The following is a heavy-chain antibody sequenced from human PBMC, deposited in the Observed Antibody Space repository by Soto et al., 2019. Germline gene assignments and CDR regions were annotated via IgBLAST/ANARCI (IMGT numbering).Heavy chain of an antibody. V-gene: IGHV4-31*03. CDR3: AREARTTTVTTKREYNWFYP. D-gene: IGHD4-17*01. J-gene: IGHJ5*02. CDR2: IYYSGST. Sequence: TLSLTCTVSGGSISSGGYYWSWIRQHPGKGLEWIGYIYYSGSTYYNPSLKSRATISVDTSKNHFSLKLSSVTAADTAVYYCAREARTTTVTTKREYNWFYPWGQGTLDIVSA. CDR1: GGSISSGGYY.